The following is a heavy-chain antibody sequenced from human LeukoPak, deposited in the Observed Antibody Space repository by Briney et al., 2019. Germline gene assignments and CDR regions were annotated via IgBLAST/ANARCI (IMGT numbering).Heavy chain of an antibody. CDR2: IYYSGST. Sequence: SETLSLTCTVSGGSISSRFYYWGWIRQPPGKGLEWIGFIYYSGSTFYNPSLKSQVTISVDSSKNQFSLNLSSVTAADTAVYYCARLAGGGGDCYLDYWGQGTLVTVSS. CDR3: ARLAGGGGDCYLDY. J-gene: IGHJ4*02. CDR1: GGSISSRFYY. V-gene: IGHV4-39*01. D-gene: IGHD2-21*02.